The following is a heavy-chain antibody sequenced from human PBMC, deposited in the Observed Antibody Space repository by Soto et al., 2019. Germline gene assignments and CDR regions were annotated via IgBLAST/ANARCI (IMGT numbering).Heavy chain of an antibody. V-gene: IGHV1-24*01. CDR1: GYPLTELS. CDR2: FDPEDGET. CDR3: ALKSGYYGGRFDP. D-gene: IGHD3-3*01. Sequence: ASVKVSCKVSGYPLTELSIHWVRQAPGKGLEWMGGFDPEDGETIYAQKFQGRVTMTEDTSTDTAYMELSSLRSEDTAVYYCALKSGYYGGRFDPWGQGTLVTVSS. J-gene: IGHJ5*02.